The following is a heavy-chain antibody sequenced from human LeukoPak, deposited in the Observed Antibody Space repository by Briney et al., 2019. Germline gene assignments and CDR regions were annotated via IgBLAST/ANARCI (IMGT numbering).Heavy chain of an antibody. D-gene: IGHD2-2*02. CDR1: GYTFTGYY. J-gene: IGHJ5*02. Sequence: ASVKVSCKASGYTFTGYYMHWVRQAPGQGLEWMGWINPNSGGTNYAQKFQGRVTMTRDTTISTAYMELSRLRSDDTAVYYCARVGYCSSTSCYTWFDPWGQGTLVTVSS. CDR3: ARVGYCSSTSCYTWFDP. V-gene: IGHV1-2*02. CDR2: INPNSGGT.